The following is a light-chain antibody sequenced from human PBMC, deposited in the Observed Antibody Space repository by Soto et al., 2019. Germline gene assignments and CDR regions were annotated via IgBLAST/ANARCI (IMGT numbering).Light chain of an antibody. CDR1: QSVSNN. J-gene: IGKJ1*01. Sequence: EIVMTQSPATLSVSVGERVTLSCRASQSVSNNLAWYQQKPEQAPRLLIYGASTRATGIPARFSGSGSGTEFTLTISSLQSEDFAVYYCQQYDNWPPWTFGQGTKVEIK. V-gene: IGKV3-15*01. CDR2: GAS. CDR3: QQYDNWPPWT.